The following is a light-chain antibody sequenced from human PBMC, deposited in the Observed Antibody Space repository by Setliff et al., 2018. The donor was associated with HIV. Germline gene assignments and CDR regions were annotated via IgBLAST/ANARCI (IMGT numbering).Light chain of an antibody. Sequence: DIQMTQSPSTLSASVGDRVTITCRASQTINNCLAWYQQKPGKAPNLLIFKTSRLIRGVPSRFSGSGSGTEFTLTISSLQPDDFATYYCQQYDSHSYTFGQGTKVDIK. CDR1: QTINNC. CDR2: KTS. CDR3: QQYDSHSYT. V-gene: IGKV1-5*03. J-gene: IGKJ2*01.